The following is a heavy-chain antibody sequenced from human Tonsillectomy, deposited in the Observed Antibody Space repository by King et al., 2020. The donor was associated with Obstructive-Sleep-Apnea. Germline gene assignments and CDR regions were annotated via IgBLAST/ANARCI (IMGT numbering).Heavy chain of an antibody. D-gene: IGHD1-1*01. CDR2: MYHSGST. J-gene: IGHJ4*02. CDR3: ARGGWNDFDY. CDR1: GYSISSGYY. Sequence: VQLQESGPGLVKPSETLSLTCTVSGYSISSGYYWGWIRQPPGKGLEWTGSMYHSGSTHYNPSLKSRVTISVDTSKNQFSLNLSSVTAADTAVYYCARGGWNDFDYWGQGTMVTVSS. V-gene: IGHV4-38-2*02.